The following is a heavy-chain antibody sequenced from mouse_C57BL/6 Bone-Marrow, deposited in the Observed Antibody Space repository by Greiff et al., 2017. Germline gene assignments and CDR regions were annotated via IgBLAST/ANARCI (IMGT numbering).Heavy chain of an antibody. CDR3: ANDLLVLRRYYYAVDY. V-gene: IGHV1-22*01. CDR2: INPNNGGT. J-gene: IGHJ4*01. Sequence: EVKLQESGPELVKPGASVKMSCKASGYTFTDYNMHWVKQSHGKSLEWIGYINPNNGGTSYNQKFKGKATLTVNKSSSTAYMELCSLTSEDSAVYYSANDLLVLRRYYYAVDYWGQGTSVTVSS. D-gene: IGHD2-2*01. CDR1: GYTFTDYN.